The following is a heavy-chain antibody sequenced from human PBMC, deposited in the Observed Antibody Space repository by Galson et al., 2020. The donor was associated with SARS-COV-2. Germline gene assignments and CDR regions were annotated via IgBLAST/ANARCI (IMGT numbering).Heavy chain of an antibody. D-gene: IGHD1-26*01. CDR3: AGDQGEEVGATGYYYGMDV. CDR1: GFSFSSYS. V-gene: IGHV3-21*01. Sequence: GESLKISCAASGFSFSSYSMTWVRQAPGKGLEWVSSISSSTTHIYYADSVKGRFTISRDNAKSSLFLQMNSLRAEDTAVYYCAGDQGEEVGATGYYYGMDVWGQGTTVTVSS. J-gene: IGHJ6*02. CDR2: ISSSTTHI.